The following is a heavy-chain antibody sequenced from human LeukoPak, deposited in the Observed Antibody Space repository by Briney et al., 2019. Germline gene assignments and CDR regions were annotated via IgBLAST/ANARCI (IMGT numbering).Heavy chain of an antibody. J-gene: IGHJ4*02. Sequence: SETLSLTCSVSGGSISSYYWSWIRQPPGKGPEWIGYIYYSGSTNYNPSLKSRVTISVDTSKNQFSLKLSSVTAADTAVYYCARHVRYSSGFDYWGQGTLVTVSS. CDR1: GGSISSYY. CDR2: IYYSGST. D-gene: IGHD6-19*01. V-gene: IGHV4-59*08. CDR3: ARHVRYSSGFDY.